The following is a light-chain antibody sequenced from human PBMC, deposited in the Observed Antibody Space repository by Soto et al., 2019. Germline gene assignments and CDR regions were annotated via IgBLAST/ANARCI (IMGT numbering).Light chain of an antibody. CDR3: QSYDSSNHVV. Sequence: NFMLTQPHSVSESPGKTVTISCTGSSGSIASNYVQWYQQRPGSAPTTVIYEDNQRPSGVPDRFSGSIDSCSNSASLTISGLKTEDEADYYCQSYDSSNHVVFGGGTKVTVL. CDR2: EDN. CDR1: SGSIASNY. V-gene: IGLV6-57*02. J-gene: IGLJ2*01.